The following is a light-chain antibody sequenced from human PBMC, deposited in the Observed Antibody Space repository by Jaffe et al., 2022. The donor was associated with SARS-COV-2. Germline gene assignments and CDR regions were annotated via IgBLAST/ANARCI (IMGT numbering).Light chain of an antibody. CDR3: QQSYNTPWT. CDR1: QSISSY. CDR2: AAS. J-gene: IGKJ1*01. V-gene: IGKV1-39*01. Sequence: DIQMTQSPSSLSASVGDRVTITCRASQSISSYLNWYQQKPGKAPRLLIYAASSLQSGVPSRFSGRGSGTDFTLTISSLQPEDFATYYCQQSYNTPWTFGQGTEVEIK.